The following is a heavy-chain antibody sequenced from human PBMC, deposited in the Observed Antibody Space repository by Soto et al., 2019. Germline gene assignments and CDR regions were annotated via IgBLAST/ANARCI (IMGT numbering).Heavy chain of an antibody. V-gene: IGHV4-30-4*01. CDR1: GGSISSGDYY. CDR3: ARVGAETTVTTVFDY. Sequence: SETLSLTCTVSGGSISSGDYYWGWIRQPPGKGLEWIGYIYYSGSTYYNPSLKSRVTISVDTSKNQFSLKLSSVTAADTAVYYCARVGAETTVTTVFDYWGQGTLVTVSS. CDR2: IYYSGST. D-gene: IGHD4-17*01. J-gene: IGHJ4*02.